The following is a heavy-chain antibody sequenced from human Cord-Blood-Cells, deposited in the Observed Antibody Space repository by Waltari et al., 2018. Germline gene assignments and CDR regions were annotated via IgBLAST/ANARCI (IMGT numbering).Heavy chain of an antibody. Sequence: QVQLVESGGGVVQPGRSLRLSCAASGFTLSSYAMHWVRQAPGKGLEWVAVISYDGSNKYYADSVKGRFTISRDNSKNTLYLQMNSLRAEDTAVYYCATNAFDIWGQGTMVTVSS. V-gene: IGHV3-30-3*01. CDR2: ISYDGSNK. CDR3: ATNAFDI. CDR1: GFTLSSYA. J-gene: IGHJ3*02.